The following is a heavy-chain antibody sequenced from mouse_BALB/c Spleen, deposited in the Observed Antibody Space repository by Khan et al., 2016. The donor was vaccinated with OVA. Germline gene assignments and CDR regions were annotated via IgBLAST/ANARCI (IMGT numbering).Heavy chain of an antibody. J-gene: IGHJ1*01. V-gene: IGHV3-2*02. CDR1: GYSITSDYA. D-gene: IGHD2-1*01. CDR2: ISYSGST. CDR3: ARRAYYGNWYFDF. Sequence: EVQLVETGPGLVKPSQSLSLTCTVTGYSITSDYAWNWIRQFPGNKLEWMGYISYSGSTGYNPSLKSRISITRDTSKNQFFLQLNSVTTEDTATCYCARRAYYGNWYFDFWGAGTTVTVSS.